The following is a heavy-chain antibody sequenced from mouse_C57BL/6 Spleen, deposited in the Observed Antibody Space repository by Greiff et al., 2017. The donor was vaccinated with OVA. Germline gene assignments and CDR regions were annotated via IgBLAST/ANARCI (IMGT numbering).Heavy chain of an antibody. Sequence: QVQLQQPGAELVRPGSSVKLSCKASGYTFTSYWMHWVKQRPIQGLEWIGNIDPSDSETNYNQKFKDKATLTVDKSSSTAYMQLSSLTSEDSAVYYCASSPHAMDYWGQGTSVTVSS. J-gene: IGHJ4*01. CDR1: GYTFTSYW. V-gene: IGHV1-52*01. CDR3: ASSPHAMDY. CDR2: IDPSDSET.